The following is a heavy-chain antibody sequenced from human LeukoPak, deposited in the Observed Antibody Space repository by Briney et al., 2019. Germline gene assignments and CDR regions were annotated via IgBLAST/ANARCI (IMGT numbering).Heavy chain of an antibody. D-gene: IGHD4-17*01. Sequence: PSETLSLTCAVYGGSFSGYYWSWIRQPPGKGLEWIGEINHSGSTNYNPSLKSRVTISVDTSKNQFSLKLSSVTAADTAVYYCARDSPRLTYGDYGWFDPWGQGTLVTVSS. CDR1: GGSFSGYY. J-gene: IGHJ5*02. CDR2: INHSGST. V-gene: IGHV4-34*01. CDR3: ARDSPRLTYGDYGWFDP.